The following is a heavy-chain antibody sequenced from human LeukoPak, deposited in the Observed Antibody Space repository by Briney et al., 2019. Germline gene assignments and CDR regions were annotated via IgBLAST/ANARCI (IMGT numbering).Heavy chain of an antibody. Sequence: GGSLRLSCAASGFTFSSYAMSWVRQAPGKGLEWVSAISGSRLTTYYADSVKGRFTVSRDNSRNTLYLQMNSLRAEDTAVYYCAKGGSAYDSRGVEYWPGGTLVTVSS. CDR2: ISGSRLTT. J-gene: IGHJ4*02. D-gene: IGHD5-12*01. V-gene: IGHV3-23*01. CDR1: GFTFSSYA. CDR3: AKGGSAYDSRGVEY.